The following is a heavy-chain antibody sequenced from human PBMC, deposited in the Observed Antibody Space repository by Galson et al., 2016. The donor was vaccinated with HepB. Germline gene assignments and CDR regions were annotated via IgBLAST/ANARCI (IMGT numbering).Heavy chain of an antibody. Sequence: SLRLSCAASGFTFSTYWMHWVRQAPGKGLVWVSRINSDGSSTGFADSVKGRFTISRDSAKNTLYLQMNSLRAEDTAVYYCASSVRGSGSPPGGYWGQGTLVTVSS. V-gene: IGHV3-74*01. J-gene: IGHJ4*02. D-gene: IGHD3-10*01. CDR2: INSDGSST. CDR3: ASSVRGSGSPPGGY. CDR1: GFTFSTYW.